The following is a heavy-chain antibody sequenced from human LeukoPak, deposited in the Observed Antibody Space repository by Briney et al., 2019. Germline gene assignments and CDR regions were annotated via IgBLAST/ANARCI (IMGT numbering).Heavy chain of an antibody. CDR3: ARDARPRGGLLLDY. CDR1: GFTFSSYA. CDR2: ISYDGSNK. J-gene: IGHJ4*02. V-gene: IGHV3-30-3*01. Sequence: GGSLRLSCAASGFTFSSYAMHWVRQAPGKGLEWVAVISYDGSNKYYADSVKGRFTISRDNSKNTLYLQMNSLRAEDTAVYYCARDARPRGGLLLDYWGQGTLVTVSS. D-gene: IGHD1-26*01.